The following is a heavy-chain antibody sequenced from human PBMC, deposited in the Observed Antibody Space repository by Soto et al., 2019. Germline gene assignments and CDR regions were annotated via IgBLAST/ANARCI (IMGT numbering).Heavy chain of an antibody. D-gene: IGHD5-12*01. V-gene: IGHV4-31*03. Sequence: PSETLSLTCTVSGGSVSSGAYYWTWIRQRPGKGLEWIGYIYYSGSTHYSPSLKSRLSISLDTSKNQFSLRLSSVTAADTAMYYCARARLRAVYAFDIWGQGTMVTVSS. CDR3: ARARLRAVYAFDI. CDR1: GGSVSSGAYY. J-gene: IGHJ3*02. CDR2: IYYSGST.